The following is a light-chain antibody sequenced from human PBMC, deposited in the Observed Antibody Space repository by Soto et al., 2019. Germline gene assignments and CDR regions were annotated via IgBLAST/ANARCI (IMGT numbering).Light chain of an antibody. J-gene: IGKJ1*01. CDR2: AAS. Sequence: AIRMTQSPASLSGSTGDRVTITCRASQCISSYLAWYQQKPGKAPKLLIYAASTLQSGVPSRFSGSGSGTEFTLTISRLQPDDFATYHCQQYNSYSWTFGQGTKVDIK. CDR3: QQYNSYSWT. CDR1: QCISSY. V-gene: IGKV1-8*01.